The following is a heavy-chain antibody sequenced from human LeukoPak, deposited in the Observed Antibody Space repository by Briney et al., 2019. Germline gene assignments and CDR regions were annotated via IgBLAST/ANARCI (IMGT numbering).Heavy chain of an antibody. V-gene: IGHV4-34*01. CDR2: INHSGST. CDR1: GGSFSGYY. CDR3: ARGVGSSWYYYYYMDV. D-gene: IGHD6-13*01. J-gene: IGHJ6*03. Sequence: SETLSLTCAVYGGSFSGYYWSWLRQPPGKGLEWIGEINHSGSTNYNPSLTNRVTISVDTSKNQFSLKLSSVTAADTAVYYCARGVGSSWYYYYYMDVWGKGTTVTVSS.